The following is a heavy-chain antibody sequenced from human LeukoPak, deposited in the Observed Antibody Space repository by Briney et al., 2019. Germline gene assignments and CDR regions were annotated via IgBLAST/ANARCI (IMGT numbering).Heavy chain of an antibody. D-gene: IGHD4-23*01. CDR3: ARDPTTVVTPVAFDI. V-gene: IGHV1-2*02. J-gene: IGHJ3*02. CDR2: INPNSGGT. CDR1: GYTFTGYY. Sequence: ASVKVSCKASGYTFTGYYMHWVRQAPGQGLEWMGWINPNSGGTNYAQKFQGRVTMTRDTSISTAYMELSRLRSDDTAVYYCARDPTTVVTPVAFDIWGQGTMVTVSS.